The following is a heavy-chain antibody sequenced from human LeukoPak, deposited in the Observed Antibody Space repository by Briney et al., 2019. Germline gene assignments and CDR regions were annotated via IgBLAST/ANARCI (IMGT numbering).Heavy chain of an antibody. J-gene: IGHJ3*02. D-gene: IGHD3-22*01. CDR2: ISASGGGT. CDR1: GFTFSSYA. CDR3: AKGSSGYDAFDI. V-gene: IGHV3-23*01. Sequence: QPGGSLRLSCAASGFTFSSYAMSWVRQAPGKGLECVSAISASGGGTYYADSVKGRFTISRDNSKNTVYLQMNSLRAEDTAVYYCAKGSSGYDAFDIWGQGTMVTVSS.